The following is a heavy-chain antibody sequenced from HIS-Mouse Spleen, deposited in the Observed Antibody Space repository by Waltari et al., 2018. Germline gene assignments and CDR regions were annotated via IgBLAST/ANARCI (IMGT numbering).Heavy chain of an antibody. D-gene: IGHD6-13*01. CDR3: AREIPYSSSWYDWYFDL. CDR2: IYSSGST. CDR1: GGSISSSSYY. J-gene: IGHJ2*01. V-gene: IGHV4-39*07. Sequence: QLQLQESGPGLVKPSETLSLTCTVSGGSISSSSYYWGWIRQPPGKGREWIGSIYSSGSTYYNPSLKSRDTISVDTSKNQFSLKLSSVTAADTAVYYCAREIPYSSSWYDWYFDLWGRGTLVTVSS.